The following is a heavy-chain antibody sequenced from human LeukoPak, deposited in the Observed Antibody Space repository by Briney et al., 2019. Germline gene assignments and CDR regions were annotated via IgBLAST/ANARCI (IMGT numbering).Heavy chain of an antibody. CDR1: GFTFSSYA. CDR2: ISGSGGST. J-gene: IGHJ5*02. CDR3: AKDARWLQLQNWFDP. D-gene: IGHD5-24*01. V-gene: IGHV3-23*01. Sequence: GGSLRLSCAASGFTFSSYAMSWVRQAPGKGLEWVSAISGSGGSTYYADSVKGRFTISRDNSKNTLYLQMNSLRAGDTAVYYCAKDARWLQLQNWFDPWGQGTLVTVSS.